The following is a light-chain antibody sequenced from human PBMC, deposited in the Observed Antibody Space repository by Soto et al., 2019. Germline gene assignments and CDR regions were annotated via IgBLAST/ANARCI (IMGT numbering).Light chain of an antibody. CDR1: QGISHY. J-gene: IGKJ5*01. CDR3: QQYDNLPIT. Sequence: DIQMTQSRSSLSASVVDRVTSTCQAGQGISHYLNWYQQKPGKAPKLLIYAASNLDTGVPSRFSGSGSGTDFTFPITSLQPEDVAIYFCQQYDNLPITFGQGTRLEIK. V-gene: IGKV1-33*01. CDR2: AAS.